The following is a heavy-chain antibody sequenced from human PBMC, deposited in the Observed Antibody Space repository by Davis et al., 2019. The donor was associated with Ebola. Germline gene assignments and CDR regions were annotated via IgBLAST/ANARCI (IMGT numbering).Heavy chain of an antibody. D-gene: IGHD4-23*01. CDR2: INPNSGGT. Sequence: ASVQVSCKASAYTFTGYYIYWVRHAPGQGLEWMGRINPNSGGTNYAQKSQGRVTMTRDTSISTAYMELSRLTSDDTAVYYCARGPSTGNSFTYWGQGTLVTVSS. CDR1: AYTFTGYY. J-gene: IGHJ4*02. CDR3: ARGPSTGNSFTY. V-gene: IGHV1-2*06.